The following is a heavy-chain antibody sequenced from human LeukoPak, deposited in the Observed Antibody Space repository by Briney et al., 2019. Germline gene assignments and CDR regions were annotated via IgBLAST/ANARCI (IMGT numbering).Heavy chain of an antibody. CDR3: ARGGIPTGPYYYFYYMDV. J-gene: IGHJ6*03. V-gene: IGHV3-30*01. CDR2: ISYDGNNK. Sequence: GGSLRLSCAASGFTFSRHVMHWVRQAPGKGLEWVASISYDGNNKFHADPVKGRFTISRDNSRNTLYLQMNSLRGEDAAVYSCARGGIPTGPYYYFYYMDVWGQGTTVTVSS. CDR1: GFTFSRHV. D-gene: IGHD3-10*01.